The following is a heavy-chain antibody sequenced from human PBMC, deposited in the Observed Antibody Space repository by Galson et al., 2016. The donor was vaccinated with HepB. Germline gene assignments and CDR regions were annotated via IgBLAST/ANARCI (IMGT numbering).Heavy chain of an antibody. D-gene: IGHD2-15*01. Sequence: SLRLSCAASGFSFSSYGMHWVRQAPGKGLEWVAVISYDGNNKTYADSVKGRFTISRDSSNNTLFLQVNSLRTEDTAVYYCAKERDVIAADPSLDSWGQGAPVTVSS. CDR1: GFSFSSYG. J-gene: IGHJ4*02. V-gene: IGHV3-30*18. CDR3: AKERDVIAADPSLDS. CDR2: ISYDGNNK.